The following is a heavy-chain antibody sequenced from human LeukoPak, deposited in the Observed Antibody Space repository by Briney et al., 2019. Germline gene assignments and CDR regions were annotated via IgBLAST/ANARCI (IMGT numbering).Heavy chain of an antibody. J-gene: IGHJ6*03. CDR1: GDSLSSNSAS. D-gene: IGHD3-10*01. Sequence: SQTLSLTCAISGDSLSSNSASWTWIRQSPSRGLEWLGRTYYRSRWYNDYATSVKTRVSINPDTSKNQFSLQLSSVTAADTAVYYCARGGPHTYYYGSGSYYRSYYYYYYMDVWGKGTTVTISS. CDR2: TYYRSRWYN. V-gene: IGHV6-1*01. CDR3: ARGGPHTYYYGSGSYYRSYYYYYYMDV.